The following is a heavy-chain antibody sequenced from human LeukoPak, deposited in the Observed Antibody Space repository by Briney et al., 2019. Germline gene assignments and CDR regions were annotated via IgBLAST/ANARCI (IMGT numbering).Heavy chain of an antibody. CDR3: ARDKGDYDTSGSLFVF. V-gene: IGHV3-7*03. D-gene: IGHD3-22*01. CDR2: IKQDGSEK. Sequence: GGSLRPSCAASGFTFSRYWMSWVRQAPRKGLEWVANIKQDGSEKYYVDSVKGRFTISRDNAKNPLYLQMNSLRAEDTAVYYCARDKGDYDTSGSLFVFGGQGTLVTVSS. J-gene: IGHJ4*02. CDR1: GFTFSRYW.